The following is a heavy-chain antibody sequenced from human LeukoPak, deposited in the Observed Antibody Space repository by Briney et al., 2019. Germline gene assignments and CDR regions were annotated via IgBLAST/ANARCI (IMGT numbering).Heavy chain of an antibody. CDR3: ATNEWSGYYFEY. J-gene: IGHJ4*02. CDR2: IYSSGST. V-gene: IGHV4-39*01. CDR1: GGSISSSSYY. Sequence: SETLSLTCTVSGGSISSSSYYWGWSRQPPGKGLEWIGSIYSSGSTYYNPSLKSRVTISVDTSKNQFSLKLSSVTAADTAVYYCATNEWSGYYFEYWGQGTLVPVSS. D-gene: IGHD3-3*01.